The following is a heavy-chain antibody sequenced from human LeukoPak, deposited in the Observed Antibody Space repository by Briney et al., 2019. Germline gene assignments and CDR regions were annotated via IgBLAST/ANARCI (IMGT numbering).Heavy chain of an antibody. D-gene: IGHD3-3*01. CDR1: GYTFTGYY. J-gene: IGHJ5*02. Sequence: GASVKVSCKASGYTFTGYYMHWVRQAPGQGLEWMGRINPNRGGTNYAQKFQGRVTMTTDTSISTAYLELRRLRSDDPAVYYCARNTYYDFWSGYYNNWFDPWGQGTLVTVSS. V-gene: IGHV1-2*06. CDR3: ARNTYYDFWSGYYNNWFDP. CDR2: INPNRGGT.